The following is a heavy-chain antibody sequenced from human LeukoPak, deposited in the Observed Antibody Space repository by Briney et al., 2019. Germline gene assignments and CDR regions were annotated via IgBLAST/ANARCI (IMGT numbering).Heavy chain of an antibody. CDR2: INHSGST. CDR3: ARVRRLLWFGELLGEFDY. Sequence: SETLSLTCAVYGGSFSGYYWSWIRQPPGKGLEWIGEINHSGSTNYNPSLKSRVTISVDTSKNQFSLKLSSVTAADTAVYYCARVRRLLWFGELLGEFDYWGQGTLVTVSS. V-gene: IGHV4-34*01. D-gene: IGHD3-10*01. J-gene: IGHJ4*02. CDR1: GGSFSGYY.